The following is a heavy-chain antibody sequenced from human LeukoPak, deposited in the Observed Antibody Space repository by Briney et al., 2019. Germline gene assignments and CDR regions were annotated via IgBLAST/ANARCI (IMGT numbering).Heavy chain of an antibody. Sequence: PSETLSLTCTVSGGPISSYYWSWIRQPPGKGLEWIGYISYSGSTNYNPSLKSRVTISVDTSKNQFSLKLSSVTAADTAVYYCARTHDYGDYPTTYFDCWGQGTLVTVSS. CDR2: ISYSGST. J-gene: IGHJ4*02. CDR1: GGPISSYY. V-gene: IGHV4-59*01. D-gene: IGHD4-17*01. CDR3: ARTHDYGDYPTTYFDC.